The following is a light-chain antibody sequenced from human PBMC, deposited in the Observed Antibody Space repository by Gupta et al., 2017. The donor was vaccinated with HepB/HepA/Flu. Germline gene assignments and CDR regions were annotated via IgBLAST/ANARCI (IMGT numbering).Light chain of an antibody. J-gene: IGKJ5*01. CDR3: QQEHSFPLT. V-gene: IGKV4-1*01. Sequence: IFMTQSPVSLPVSLGESATIKCKSSQSVLFYSNNKNNLAWYQQKPGQPPKLLIYWASTRESGVPDRFSGSGSGTECTLTISSLQAEDVALDYCQQEHSFPLTFGQGTRLEIK. CDR1: QSVLFYSNNKNN. CDR2: WAS.